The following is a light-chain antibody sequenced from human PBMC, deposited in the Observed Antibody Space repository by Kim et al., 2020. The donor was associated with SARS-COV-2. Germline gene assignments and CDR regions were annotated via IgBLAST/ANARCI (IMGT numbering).Light chain of an antibody. CDR3: QQDGTLPYT. CDR2: GAS. CDR1: HSVASRY. Sequence: SQGERAPLSCRASHSVASRYLAWYQLQPGHAPRLLIFGASSWAAGVPDRFTVSGSGTDFTLTISSLEPEDFAMYYCQQDGTLPYTFGQGTKVDIK. J-gene: IGKJ2*01. V-gene: IGKV3-20*01.